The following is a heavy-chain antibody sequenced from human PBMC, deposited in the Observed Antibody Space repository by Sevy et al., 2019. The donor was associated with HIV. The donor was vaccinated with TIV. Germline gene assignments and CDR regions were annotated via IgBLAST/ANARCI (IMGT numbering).Heavy chain of an antibody. CDR3: AREGCTKPHDY. Sequence: GGSLRLSCAASGFTFSKYSMSWVRQPPGKGLEWVSTLSFGCGELNYADSVKGRFTISRDNSKSSVYLQMNNLRPEDTAVYYCAREGCTKPHDYWGQGTLVTVSS. CDR2: LSFGCGEL. D-gene: IGHD2-8*01. J-gene: IGHJ4*02. V-gene: IGHV3-23*01. CDR1: GFTFSKYS.